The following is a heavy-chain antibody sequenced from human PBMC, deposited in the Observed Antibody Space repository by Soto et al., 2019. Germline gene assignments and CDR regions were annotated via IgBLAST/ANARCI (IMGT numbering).Heavy chain of an antibody. CDR2: ISAYNGNT. Sequence: QVQLVQSGAEVKKPGASVKVSCKASGYTFTSYGISWVRQAAGQGLEWMGWISAYNGNTNYAQKLQGRVTMTTDTSTSTAYMELRSVRSDDTAVYYCARVVFEWGYNWNDDWFDPWGQGTLVTVSS. CDR1: GYTFTSYG. D-gene: IGHD1-1*01. CDR3: ARVVFEWGYNWNDDWFDP. V-gene: IGHV1-18*04. J-gene: IGHJ5*02.